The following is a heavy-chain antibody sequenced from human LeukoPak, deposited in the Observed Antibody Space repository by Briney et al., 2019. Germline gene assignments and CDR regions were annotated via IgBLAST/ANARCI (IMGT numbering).Heavy chain of an antibody. D-gene: IGHD3-16*02. CDR3: ARGVDVWGNYRQYYFDY. CDR2: ITSSGSAT. Sequence: GGSLRLSCAASGFTFSKNATSWVRQAPGKGLEWVSSITSSGSATCYADSVKGRFTISRDNSKNTLYLQMNGLRAEDTAVYYCARGVDVWGNYRQYYFDYWGQETLVTVSS. CDR1: GFTFSKNA. V-gene: IGHV3-23*01. J-gene: IGHJ4*02.